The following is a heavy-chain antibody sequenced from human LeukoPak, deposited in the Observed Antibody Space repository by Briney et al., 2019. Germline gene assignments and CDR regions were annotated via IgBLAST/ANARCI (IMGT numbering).Heavy chain of an antibody. CDR2: ISYDGSNK. CDR1: GFTFINYG. D-gene: IGHD4-17*01. J-gene: IGHJ6*02. Sequence: GGSLRLSCAASGFTFINYGMHWVRQAPGKGLQCVAVISYDGSNKYYADSVKGRFTISRDNSKNTLYLQMNSLRADDTAVYYCAKDDYGATSPDHFYHCYGMDVWGQGTTVTVS. V-gene: IGHV3-30*18. CDR3: AKDDYGATSPDHFYHCYGMDV.